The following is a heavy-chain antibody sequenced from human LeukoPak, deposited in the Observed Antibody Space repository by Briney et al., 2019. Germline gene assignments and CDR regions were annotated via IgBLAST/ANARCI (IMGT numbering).Heavy chain of an antibody. V-gene: IGHV3-9*01. D-gene: IGHD3-3*01. Sequence: SGGSLRLSCAASGFTFDDYAMHWVRQAPGKDLEWVSGISWNSGSIGYADSVKGRFTISRDNAKNSLYLQMNSLRAEDTAVYYCARASVGFWSGYYMDVWGKGTTVTVSS. CDR3: ARASVGFWSGYYMDV. CDR2: ISWNSGSI. CDR1: GFTFDDYA. J-gene: IGHJ6*03.